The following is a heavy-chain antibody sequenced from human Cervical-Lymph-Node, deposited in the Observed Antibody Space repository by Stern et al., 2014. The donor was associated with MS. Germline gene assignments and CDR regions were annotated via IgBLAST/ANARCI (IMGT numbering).Heavy chain of an antibody. CDR3: ALGGLLYFDY. CDR2: TRNKANSYTT. D-gene: IGHD2-21*02. Sequence: EMQLVESGGGLVQPGGSLRISCAASGFTFSDHYMDWVRQAPGKGLEWVGRTRNKANSYTTEYAASVKGRFTISRDDSKNSLYLQMNSLKTEDTAVYYCALGGLLYFDYWGQGTLVTVSS. CDR1: GFTFSDHY. J-gene: IGHJ4*02. V-gene: IGHV3-72*01.